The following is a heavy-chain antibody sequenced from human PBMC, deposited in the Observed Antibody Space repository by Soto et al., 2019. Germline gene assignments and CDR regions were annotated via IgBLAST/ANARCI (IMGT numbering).Heavy chain of an antibody. D-gene: IGHD3-22*01. CDR2: ISGRSNTI. CDR3: TREGDGSVFFSDF. Sequence: GSLRLSCVASGFTFSDYNMNWVRQAPGKGLEWVSFISGRSNTIYYADSVKGGFTISRENAKNSLFLLMNSLSAEDTAVYYCTREGDGSVFFSDFWGQGALVTVSS. CDR1: GFTFSDYN. J-gene: IGHJ4*02. V-gene: IGHV3-48*01.